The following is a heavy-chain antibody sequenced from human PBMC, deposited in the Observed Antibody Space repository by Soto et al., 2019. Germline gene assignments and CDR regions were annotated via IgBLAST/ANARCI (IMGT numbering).Heavy chain of an antibody. CDR3: AKVRGDYYYYGMDV. D-gene: IGHD3-10*01. J-gene: IGHJ6*02. CDR1: WLPFCSYA. CDR2: ISGSGGKT. Sequence: PGGALRLSCAAPWLPFCSYAMRWGPPGPGKGLEWVSGISGSGGKTSYADSVKGRFTISRDNSKNTLSLQMNSLRAEDTAVYYCAKVRGDYYYYGMDVWGQGTTVTVSS. V-gene: IGHV3-23*01.